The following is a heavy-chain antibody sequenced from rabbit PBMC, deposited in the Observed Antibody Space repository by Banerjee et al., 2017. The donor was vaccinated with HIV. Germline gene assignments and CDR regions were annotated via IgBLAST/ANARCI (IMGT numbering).Heavy chain of an antibody. CDR3: ARNDYSIYGYANNL. Sequence: QEQLVESGGGLVQPEGSLTLTCTASGFSFSSSNFMCWVRQAPGKGPEWIACIYAGGSGSTYYASWAKGRFTVSKTSSTTVTLQMTSLTAADTATYFCARNDYSIYGYANNLWGPGTLVTVS. D-gene: IGHD6-1*01. V-gene: IGHV1S45*01. J-gene: IGHJ4*01. CDR1: GFSFSSSNF. CDR2: IYAGGSGST.